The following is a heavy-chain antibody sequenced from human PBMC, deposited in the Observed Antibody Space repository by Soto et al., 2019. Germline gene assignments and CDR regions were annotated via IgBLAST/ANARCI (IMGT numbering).Heavy chain of an antibody. V-gene: IGHV3-33*01. CDR1: GFTFSTSA. D-gene: IGHD3-22*01. CDR3: ARVVGGLPRQDYYYDSRVSQEAYYYGMDV. CDR2: IWYDGSNN. J-gene: IGHJ6*02. Sequence: QVQLVESGGGVVQPGRSLRLSCAASGFTFSTSAMHWVRQAPGKGLEWVAVIWYDGSNNYFGDSVKGRFTVSRDNSKNTLYLQMNSLRVEDTAVYYCARVVGGLPRQDYYYDSRVSQEAYYYGMDVWGQGTTVTVSS.